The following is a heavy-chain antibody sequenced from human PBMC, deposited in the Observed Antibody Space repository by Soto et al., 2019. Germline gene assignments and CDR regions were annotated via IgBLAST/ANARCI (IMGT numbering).Heavy chain of an antibody. D-gene: IGHD6-6*01. V-gene: IGHV3-23*01. Sequence: EVQLLESVGGLVQPGGSLRLSCAASGFAFSNYAMHWVRQAPGKGLEWVSSISTSIDATYYADSVKGRFTISRDDSKNTLYLQMNSLRAEDSAVYYCAKDRTVAARNFDYWGQGTQVTVSS. CDR3: AKDRTVAARNFDY. J-gene: IGHJ4*02. CDR1: GFAFSNYA. CDR2: ISTSIDAT.